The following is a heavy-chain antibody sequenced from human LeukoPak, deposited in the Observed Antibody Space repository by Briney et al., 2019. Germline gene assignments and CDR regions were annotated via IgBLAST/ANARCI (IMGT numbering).Heavy chain of an antibody. CDR1: GGTFSSYA. CDR3: ATSLSYSNYFPTDY. Sequence: SVKVSCEASGGTFSSYAISWVRQAPGQGLEWMGGIIPIFGTANYAQKFQGRVTITADESTSTAYMELSGLRSEDTAVYYCATSLSYSNYFPTDYWGQGTLVTVSS. V-gene: IGHV1-69*01. D-gene: IGHD4-11*01. CDR2: IIPIFGTA. J-gene: IGHJ4*02.